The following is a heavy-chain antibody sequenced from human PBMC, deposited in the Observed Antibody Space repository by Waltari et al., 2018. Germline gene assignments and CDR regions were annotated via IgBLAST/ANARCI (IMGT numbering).Heavy chain of an antibody. V-gene: IGHV4-59*01. CDR1: GGSISSYF. Sequence: QVQLQESGPGLVKPSETLSLTCIVSGGSISSYFWSWIRQSPGKGLEWIGNIYYRESPNYNPSLKSRVTISVETSKNQFSLKMSSVTAADTAVYFCARSRYCTGGLCYPEYFQQWGQGTLVTVSS. CDR2: IYYRESP. J-gene: IGHJ1*01. D-gene: IGHD2-8*02. CDR3: ARSRYCTGGLCYPEYFQQ.